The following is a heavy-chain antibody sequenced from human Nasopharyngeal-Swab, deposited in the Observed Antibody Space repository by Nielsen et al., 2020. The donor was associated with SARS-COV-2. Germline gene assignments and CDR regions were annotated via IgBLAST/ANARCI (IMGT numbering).Heavy chain of an antibody. J-gene: IGHJ6*02. V-gene: IGHV4-59*13. CDR1: GGSISSYY. D-gene: IGHD2-2*01. Sequence: SETLSLTCTVSGGSISSYYWSWIRQPPGKGLEWIGDIYYSGSTNYNPSLKSRVTISVDTSKNQFSLKLSSVTAADTAVYYCARDRLGGVVVPAAISYYYYGMDVWGQGTTVTVSS. CDR2: IYYSGST. CDR3: ARDRLGGVVVPAAISYYYYGMDV.